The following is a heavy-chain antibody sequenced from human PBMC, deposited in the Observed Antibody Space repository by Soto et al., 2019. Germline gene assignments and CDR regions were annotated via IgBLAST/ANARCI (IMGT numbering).Heavy chain of an antibody. J-gene: IGHJ3*02. Sequence: QLQLQESGPGLVNPSGTLSLTCTVSGGSINSSNYCWGWIRQPPGKGLEWIGNIYSSGNTYYNPPLKSRVTISIDTSKNQFSLKLNSVTAADTALYYCARAYLIYGDYLVEAFDIWGQGTMVTVSS. V-gene: IGHV4-39*01. CDR1: GGSINSSNYC. CDR3: ARAYLIYGDYLVEAFDI. CDR2: IYSSGNT. D-gene: IGHD4-17*01.